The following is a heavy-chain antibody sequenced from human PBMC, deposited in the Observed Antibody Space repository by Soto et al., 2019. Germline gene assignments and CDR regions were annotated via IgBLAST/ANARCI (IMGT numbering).Heavy chain of an antibody. CDR1: GFTVSSNY. V-gene: IGHV3-53*01. CDR3: ARDSRGWAAAGTDYYYYGMDV. Sequence: PGGSLRLSCAASGFTVSSNYMSWVRQAPGKGLEWVSVIYSGGSTYYADSVKGRFTISRDNSKNTLYLQMNSLRAEDTAVYYCARDSRGWAAAGTDYYYYGMDVWGQGTTVTVSS. J-gene: IGHJ6*02. D-gene: IGHD6-13*01. CDR2: IYSGGST.